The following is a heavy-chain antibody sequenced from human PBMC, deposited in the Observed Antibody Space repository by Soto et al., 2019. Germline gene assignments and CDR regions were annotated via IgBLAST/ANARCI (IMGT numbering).Heavy chain of an antibody. J-gene: IGHJ4*02. CDR3: AKAGVDDYIWGSYRYSIRRRFDY. D-gene: IGHD3-16*02. Sequence: PVGSLRLSCAASGFTFSSYAMSWVRQAPGKGLEWVSAISGSGGSTYYADSVKGRFTISRDNSKNTLYLQMNSLRAEDTAVYYCAKAGVDDYIWGSYRYSIRRRFDYWGQGTLVTGSS. CDR2: ISGSGGST. V-gene: IGHV3-23*01. CDR1: GFTFSSYA.